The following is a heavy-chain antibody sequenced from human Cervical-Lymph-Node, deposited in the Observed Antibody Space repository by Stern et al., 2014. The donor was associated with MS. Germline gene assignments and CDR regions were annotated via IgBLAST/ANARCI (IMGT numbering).Heavy chain of an antibody. CDR1: GYTFSVYN. J-gene: IGHJ4*02. V-gene: IGHV1-2*02. CDR2: INPNSGGT. Sequence: QLVQSGAEVKKPGASLKVSCKASGYTFSVYNIHWVRQAPGQGLEWMGWINPNSGGTNYEQKFQGRVTMTREPSISIVYMELTRLRSDDTAVYYCARGASDYWGQGTLVTVSS. CDR3: ARGASDY. D-gene: IGHD3-16*01.